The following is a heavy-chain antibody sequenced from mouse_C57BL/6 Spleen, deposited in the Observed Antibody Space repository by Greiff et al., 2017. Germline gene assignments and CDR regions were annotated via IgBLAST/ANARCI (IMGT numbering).Heavy chain of an antibody. J-gene: IGHJ1*03. Sequence: VQRVESGAELAKPGASVKLSCKASGYTFTSYWMHWVKQRPGQGLEWIGYINPSSGYTKYNQKFKDKATLAADKSSSTAYMQLSSLTYEDSAVYYCARRGEPYWYVEVWGTGTTVTVAS. CDR1: GYTFTSYW. D-gene: IGHD6-1*01. V-gene: IGHV1-7*01. CDR2: INPSSGYT. CDR3: ARRGEPYWYVEV.